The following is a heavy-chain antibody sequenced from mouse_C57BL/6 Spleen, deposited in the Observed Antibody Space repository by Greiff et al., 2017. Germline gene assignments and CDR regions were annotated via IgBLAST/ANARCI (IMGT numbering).Heavy chain of an antibody. CDR2: IDPSDSYT. CDR1: GYTFPSSW. J-gene: IGHJ4*01. V-gene: IGHV1-69*01. CDR3: ARKGVTGGGAMDY. D-gene: IGHD2-12*01. Sequence: QVHVKQPGAELVMPGASVKLSCKASGYTFPSSWMHWVKQRPGQGLEWIGEIDPSDSYTNYNQKFKGKSTLTVDKSSSTAYMQLSSLTSEDSAVYYCARKGVTGGGAMDYWGQGTSVTGSS.